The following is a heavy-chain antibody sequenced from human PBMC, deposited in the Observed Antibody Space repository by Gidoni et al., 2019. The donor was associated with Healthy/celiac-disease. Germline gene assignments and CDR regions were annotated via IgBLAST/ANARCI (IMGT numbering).Heavy chain of an antibody. CDR3: AREEQLVGFDY. CDR2: ISYDGSNK. D-gene: IGHD6-13*01. J-gene: IGHJ4*02. Sequence: QVQLVESGGGVVQPGRSLRLSCAASGFTFSSYAMHLVRQAPGKGLEWVAVISYDGSNKYYADSVKGRFTISRDNSKNTLYLQMNSLRAEDTAVYYCAREEQLVGFDYWGQGTLVTVSS. CDR1: GFTFSSYA. V-gene: IGHV3-30-3*01.